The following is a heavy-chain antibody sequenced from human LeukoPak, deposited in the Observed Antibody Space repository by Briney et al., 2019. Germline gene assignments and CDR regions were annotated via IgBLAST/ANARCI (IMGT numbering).Heavy chain of an antibody. J-gene: IGHJ4*02. Sequence: ESGPALVKPTQTLTLTCTFSGFSRSTSGMCVSWIRQPPGKALEWLARIDWDDDKYYSTSLKTRLTISKATSKNQVVITMTNMDPVDTATYYCARIWKSGHDHWGQGTLVTVSS. V-gene: IGHV2-70*11. D-gene: IGHD5-12*01. CDR3: ARIWKSGHDH. CDR2: IDWDDDK. CDR1: GFSRSTSGMC.